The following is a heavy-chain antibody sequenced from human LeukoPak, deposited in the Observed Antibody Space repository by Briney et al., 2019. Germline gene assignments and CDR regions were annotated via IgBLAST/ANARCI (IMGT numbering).Heavy chain of an antibody. J-gene: IGHJ4*02. CDR1: GVTFTTYG. D-gene: IGHD1-14*01. Sequence: GMSPRLSCAASGVTFTTYGMHWVRQAPGKGLEWVAIIWYDGSNKYYADSVRGRFTISRDNSKNTLYLQMNSLRVEDTAMYYCAGGEPYVYWGQGTLVTVSS. CDR3: AGGEPYVY. V-gene: IGHV3-33*01. CDR2: IWYDGSNK.